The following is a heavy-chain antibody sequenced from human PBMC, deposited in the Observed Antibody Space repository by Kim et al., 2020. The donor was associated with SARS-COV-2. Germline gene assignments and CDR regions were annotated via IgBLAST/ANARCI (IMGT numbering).Heavy chain of an antibody. CDR3: AGGDGDSNDAFDI. CDR2: IYYSGST. J-gene: IGHJ3*02. D-gene: IGHD4-17*01. CDR1: GGSISSSSYY. V-gene: IGHV4-39*01. Sequence: SETLSLTCTVSGGSISSSSYYWGWIRQPPGKGLEWIGSIYYSGSTYYNPSLKSRVTISVDTSKNQFSLKLSSVTAADTAVYYCAGGDGDSNDAFDIWGQGTMVTVSS.